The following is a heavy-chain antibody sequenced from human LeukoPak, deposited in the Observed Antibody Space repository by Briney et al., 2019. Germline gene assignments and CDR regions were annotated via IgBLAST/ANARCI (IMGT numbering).Heavy chain of an antibody. V-gene: IGHV4-61*02. CDR2: IYTSGST. Sequence: SETLTLTCTVSGGSISSGSYYWSWIRQPAGKGLEWIGRIYTSGSTNYNPSLKSRVTISVDRSKNQFSLKLSSVTAADTAVYYCARDDYGFDYWGQGTLVTVSS. CDR3: ARDDYGFDY. D-gene: IGHD4-17*01. J-gene: IGHJ4*02. CDR1: GGSISSGSYY.